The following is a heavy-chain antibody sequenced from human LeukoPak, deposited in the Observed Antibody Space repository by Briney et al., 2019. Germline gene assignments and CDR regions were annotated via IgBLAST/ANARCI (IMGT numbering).Heavy chain of an antibody. CDR3: ARDGDHYYGSGSYFDY. CDR2: ISSSSSYL. CDR1: GFTFRSYC. J-gene: IGHJ4*02. V-gene: IGHV3-21*01. D-gene: IGHD3-10*01. Sequence: GSLRLSCAASGFTFRSYCMTWVRQAPGKGLEWFSSISSSSSYLYYADSVRGRFTISRDNANNSRYLQMNSLRAEDTAVYYCARDGDHYYGSGSYFDYWGQGTLVTVSS.